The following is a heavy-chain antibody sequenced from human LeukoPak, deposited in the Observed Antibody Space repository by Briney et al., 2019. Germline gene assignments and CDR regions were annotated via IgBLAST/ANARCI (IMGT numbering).Heavy chain of an antibody. CDR2: IYSGGST. D-gene: IGHD4-17*01. CDR1: GFTFSSYA. V-gene: IGHV3-66*01. Sequence: GGSLRLSCAASGFTFSSYAMSWVRQAPGKGLEWVSVIYSGGSTYYADSVKGRFTISRDNSKNTLYLQMNSLRAEDTAVYYCARVLYGDFYYACDYWGQGTLVTVSS. J-gene: IGHJ4*02. CDR3: ARVLYGDFYYACDY.